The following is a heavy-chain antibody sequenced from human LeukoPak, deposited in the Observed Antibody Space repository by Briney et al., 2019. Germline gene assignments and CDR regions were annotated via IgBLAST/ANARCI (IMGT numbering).Heavy chain of an antibody. D-gene: IGHD1-26*01. Sequence: ASVKVSCKASGYTFTSYAMHWVRQAPGQRLEWMGWINAGNGNTKYSQKFQGRVTITRDTSATTAFMELSSLRSEDAAVYYCARDSGSGNNDYWGQGTLVTVSS. V-gene: IGHV1-3*01. CDR2: INAGNGNT. CDR1: GYTFTSYA. J-gene: IGHJ4*02. CDR3: ARDSGSGNNDY.